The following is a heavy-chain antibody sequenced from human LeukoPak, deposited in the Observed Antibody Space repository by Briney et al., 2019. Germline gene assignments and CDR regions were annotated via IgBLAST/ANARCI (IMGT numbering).Heavy chain of an antibody. V-gene: IGHV1-69*15. D-gene: IGHD6-13*01. CDR2: IIPIFGTA. CDR1: GGTFSSYA. J-gene: IGHJ4*02. CDR3: ASKGIAAAGTGY. Sequence: SVKVSCKASGGTFSSYAISWVRQAPGQGLEWMGRIIPIFGTANYAQKFQGRVTITADESTSTAYMELSSLRSEDTAVYYCASKGIAAAGTGYWGQGTLVTVSS.